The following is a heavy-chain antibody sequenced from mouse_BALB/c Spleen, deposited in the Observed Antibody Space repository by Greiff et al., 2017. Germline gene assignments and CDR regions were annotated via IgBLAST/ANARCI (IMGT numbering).Heavy chain of an antibody. D-gene: IGHD2-1*01. Sequence: EVQLVESGGGLVKPGGSLKLSCAASGFTFSSYAMSWVRQTPEKRLEWVASISSGGSTYYPDSVKGRFTISRDNARNILYLQMSSLRSEDTAMYYCARGPLNYGNYFAYWGQGTLVTVSA. CDR2: ISSGGST. J-gene: IGHJ3*01. V-gene: IGHV5-6-5*01. CDR1: GFTFSSYA. CDR3: ARGPLNYGNYFAY.